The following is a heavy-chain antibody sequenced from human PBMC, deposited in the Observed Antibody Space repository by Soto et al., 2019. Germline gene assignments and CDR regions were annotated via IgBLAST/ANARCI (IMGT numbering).Heavy chain of an antibody. Sequence: GGSLRLSCAASGFTFSSSGMSWVRQAPGKGLEWVSAISGSGGSTYYADSVKGRFTISRDNSKNTLYLQMNSLLAEDTAIYYGANPGPLGAGTTRYFDYWGQGALVTVSS. J-gene: IGHJ4*02. CDR3: ANPGPLGAGTTRYFDY. CDR2: ISGSGGST. V-gene: IGHV3-23*01. CDR1: GFTFSSSG. D-gene: IGHD1-7*01.